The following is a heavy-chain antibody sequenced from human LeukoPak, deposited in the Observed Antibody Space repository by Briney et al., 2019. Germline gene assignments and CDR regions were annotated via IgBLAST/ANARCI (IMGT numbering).Heavy chain of an antibody. CDR2: ISYDGNNQ. CDR3: AKDHGGGWQIRLLDY. V-gene: IGHV3-30*18. Sequence: PGRSLRLSCAASGFTFSTYGMHWVRQAPGKGLEWVAAISYDGNNQHYADSVRGRITISRDNSKSTLYLQVNSLRVEDTAVYYCAKDHGGGWQIRLLDYWGQGTLVTVSS. CDR1: GFTFSTYG. J-gene: IGHJ4*02. D-gene: IGHD6-19*01.